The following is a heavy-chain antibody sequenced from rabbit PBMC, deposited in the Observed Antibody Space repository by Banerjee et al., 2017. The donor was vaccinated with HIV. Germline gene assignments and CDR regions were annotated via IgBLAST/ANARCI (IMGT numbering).Heavy chain of an antibody. Sequence: QSLEESGGGLVKPGASLTLTCKASGIDFSSGYDMCWVRQAPGKGLELIACIHAGSGGGYYASWAKGRFTISKTSSTTVTLQMTSLTAADTATYFCARDAGYAGFGVDFNLWGPGTLVTVS. CDR2: IHAGSGGG. J-gene: IGHJ4*01. V-gene: IGHV1S40*01. CDR3: ARDAGYAGFGVDFNL. D-gene: IGHD4-2*01. CDR1: GIDFSSGYD.